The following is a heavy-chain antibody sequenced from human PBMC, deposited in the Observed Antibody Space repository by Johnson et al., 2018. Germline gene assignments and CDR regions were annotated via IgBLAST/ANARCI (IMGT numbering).Heavy chain of an antibody. Sequence: QVQLVESGGGVVQPGRSLRLSCAASGITFSTYGMHWVRQAPGKGLEWVAVISYDGSNKNYADSVKGRFTISRDNSKNKLYLQMNSLRAEDTAMYYCAKESGSYYIENAFDIWGQGTMVTVSS. J-gene: IGHJ3*02. D-gene: IGHD1-26*01. V-gene: IGHV3-30*18. CDR3: AKESGSYYIENAFDI. CDR1: GITFSTYG. CDR2: ISYDGSNK.